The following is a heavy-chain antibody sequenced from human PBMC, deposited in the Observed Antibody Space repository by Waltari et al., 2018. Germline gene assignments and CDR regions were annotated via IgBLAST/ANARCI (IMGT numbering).Heavy chain of an antibody. CDR3: ARDTIAVGYFDL. CDR2: MFYNGSP. CDR1: GGSITTYY. Sequence: QVQLQESGPGLVKPSETLSLTCTASGGSITTYYWTWIRQPPGRGLEWIGYMFYNGSPNYNPSLKSRVTISIDTSKNQVSLNLSSVTAADTAIYYCARDTIAVGYFDLWGQGTLVTVSS. J-gene: IGHJ4*02. V-gene: IGHV4-59*01. D-gene: IGHD6-19*01.